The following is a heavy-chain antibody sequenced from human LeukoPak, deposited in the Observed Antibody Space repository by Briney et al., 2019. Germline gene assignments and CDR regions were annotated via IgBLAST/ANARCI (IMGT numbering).Heavy chain of an antibody. CDR2: ISSSGSTI. D-gene: IGHD5-12*01. CDR1: GFTFSDYY. J-gene: IGHJ3*02. V-gene: IGHV3-11*01. CDR3: ARRVATIFDDAFDI. Sequence: GGSLRPSCAASGFTFSDYYMSWIRQAPGKGLEWVSYISSSGSTIYYADSVKGRFTISRDNAKNSLYLQMNSLRAEDTAVYYCARRVATIFDDAFDIWGQGQWSPSLQ.